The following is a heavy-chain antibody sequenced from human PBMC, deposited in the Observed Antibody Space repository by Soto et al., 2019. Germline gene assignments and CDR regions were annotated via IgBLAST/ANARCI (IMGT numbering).Heavy chain of an antibody. CDR1: GYTFTGYY. CDR3: ARGTGVRGVTSEYYYYGMDV. CDR2: INPNSGGT. D-gene: IGHD3-10*01. J-gene: IGHJ6*02. Sequence: AAVKVSCKASGYTFTGYYMHWVRQAPGQGLEWMGWINPNSGGTNYAQKFQGWVTMTRDTFISTAYMELSRLRSDDTAVYYCARGTGVRGVTSEYYYYGMDVWGQGTTVTVSS. V-gene: IGHV1-2*04.